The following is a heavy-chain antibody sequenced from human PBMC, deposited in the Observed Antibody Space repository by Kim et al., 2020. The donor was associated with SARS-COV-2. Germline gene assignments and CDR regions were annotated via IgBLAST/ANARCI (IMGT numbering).Heavy chain of an antibody. V-gene: IGHV3-7*01. D-gene: IGHD6-13*01. Sequence: GGSLRHSCAASGFTFSSYWMSWVRQAPGKGLEWVANIKQDGSEKYYVDSVKGRFTISRDNAKNSLYLQMNSLRAEDTAVYYCARDMAAAGTDYYYYGMDVWGQGTTVTVS. CDR2: IKQDGSEK. J-gene: IGHJ6*01. CDR3: ARDMAAAGTDYYYYGMDV. CDR1: GFTFSSYW.